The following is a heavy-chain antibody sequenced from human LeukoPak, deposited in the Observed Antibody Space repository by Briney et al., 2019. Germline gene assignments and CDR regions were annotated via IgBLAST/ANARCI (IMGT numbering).Heavy chain of an antibody. V-gene: IGHV5-51*01. J-gene: IGHJ5*02. D-gene: IGHD2-2*01. CDR3: ASRSCSSTSCYYGPIWFDP. Sequence: GESLKISCKGSGYSFTSYWTGWVGQMPGKGLEWMGIIYPGDSDTRYSPSFQGQVTISADKSISTAYLQWSSLKASDTAMYSCASRSCSSTSCYYGPIWFDPWGQGTLVTVSS. CDR2: IYPGDSDT. CDR1: GYSFTSYW.